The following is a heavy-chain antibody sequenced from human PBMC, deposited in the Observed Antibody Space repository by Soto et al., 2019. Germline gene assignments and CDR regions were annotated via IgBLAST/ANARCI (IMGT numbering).Heavy chain of an antibody. J-gene: IGHJ4*02. V-gene: IGHV3-13*04. CDR2: IGTTGDT. D-gene: IGHD3-22*01. CDR1: GFTFSSYD. CDR3: ARAIGPTLFDY. Sequence: GGSLRLSCSASGFTFSSYDMHWVRQGTGKGLEWVSAIGTTGDTCYAGSVKGRFTISRENAKNSLYLQMSSLRAGDTAIYFCARAIGPTLFDYWGQGTLVTVSS.